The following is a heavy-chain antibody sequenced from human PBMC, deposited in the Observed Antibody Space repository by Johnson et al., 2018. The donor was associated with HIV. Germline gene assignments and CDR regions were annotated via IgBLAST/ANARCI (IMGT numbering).Heavy chain of an antibody. CDR1: GFTFSSYG. Sequence: QVQLVESGGGLAKPAWSPRLSCAASGFTFSSYGMHWVRQAPGKGLEWVAVIWYDGSNRYYADSVKGRFTISRDNSKNTLYLQMNRLRAEDTAVYYCAKDLYSSSWTNDAFDIWGQGTMVTVSS. CDR3: AKDLYSSSWTNDAFDI. J-gene: IGHJ3*02. CDR2: IWYDGSNR. D-gene: IGHD6-13*01. V-gene: IGHV3-33*06.